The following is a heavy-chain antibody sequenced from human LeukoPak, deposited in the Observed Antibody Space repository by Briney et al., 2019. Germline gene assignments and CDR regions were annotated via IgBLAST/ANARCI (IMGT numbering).Heavy chain of an antibody. D-gene: IGHD6-13*01. V-gene: IGHV3-66*01. CDR2: IYSGGST. Sequence: GGSLGLSCAASGFTVSSNYMSWVRQAPGKGLEWVSVIYSGGSTYYADSVKGRFTISRDNSKNTLYLQMNSLRAEDTAVYYCASSIAALDNAFDIWGQGTMVTVSS. CDR1: GFTVSSNY. CDR3: ASSIAALDNAFDI. J-gene: IGHJ3*02.